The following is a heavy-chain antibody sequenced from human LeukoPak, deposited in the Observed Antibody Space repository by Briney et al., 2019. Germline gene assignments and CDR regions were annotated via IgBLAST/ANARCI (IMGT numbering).Heavy chain of an antibody. CDR3: AKGLRPYFTSDAFDI. V-gene: IGHV3-23*01. J-gene: IGHJ3*02. D-gene: IGHD2-21*01. CDR2: ISGRGGNT. Sequence: PGGSLRLSCSASKFNFSMYSMSWVRQSPGKGLEWVSAISGRGGNTYYVDSVKGRFTISRDNSKSTLFFQLDNVRAEDTAFYYCAKGLRPYFTSDAFDIWGRGTLVTV. CDR1: KFNFSMYS.